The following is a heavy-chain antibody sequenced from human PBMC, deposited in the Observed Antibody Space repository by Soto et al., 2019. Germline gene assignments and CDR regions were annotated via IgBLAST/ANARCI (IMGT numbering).Heavy chain of an antibody. CDR3: ASIVVPAARMYYGMDV. Sequence: SETLSLTCTVSGGSISSGGYYWSWIRQHPGKGLEWIGYIYYSGSTYYNPSLKSRVTISVDTSKNQFSLKLSSVTAADTAVYYCASIVVPAARMYYGMDVWGQGTTVTVSS. J-gene: IGHJ6*02. CDR1: GGSISSGGYY. CDR2: IYYSGST. V-gene: IGHV4-31*03. D-gene: IGHD2-2*01.